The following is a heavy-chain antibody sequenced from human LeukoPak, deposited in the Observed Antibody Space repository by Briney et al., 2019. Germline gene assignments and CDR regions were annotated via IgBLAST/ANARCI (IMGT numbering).Heavy chain of an antibody. CDR1: GFTFSSYA. Sequence: GGSLRLSCAASGFTFSSYAMTWVRQAPGKGLEWVANIKQDGSEKSYVDSVKGRFTISRDNAKNSLYLQMSSLRAEDTAVYYCACRPRDVYYYGVFDYWGQGTLVTVSS. CDR3: ACRPRDVYYYGVFDY. D-gene: IGHD3-22*01. J-gene: IGHJ4*02. CDR2: IKQDGSEK. V-gene: IGHV3-7*01.